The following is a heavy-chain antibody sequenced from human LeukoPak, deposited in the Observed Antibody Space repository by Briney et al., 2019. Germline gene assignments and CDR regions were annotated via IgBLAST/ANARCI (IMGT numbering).Heavy chain of an antibody. CDR2: ISAYNGNT. Sequence: ASVKVSCKASGYTFTSYGISWVRQAPGQGLEWMGWISAYNGNTNYAQKLQGRVTMTTDTSTNTAYMDLRSLRFDDTAVYYCARVFCGSTSCYNSFDPWGQGTQVTVSS. D-gene: IGHD2-2*01. CDR1: GYTFTSYG. V-gene: IGHV1-18*01. J-gene: IGHJ5*02. CDR3: ARVFCGSTSCYNSFDP.